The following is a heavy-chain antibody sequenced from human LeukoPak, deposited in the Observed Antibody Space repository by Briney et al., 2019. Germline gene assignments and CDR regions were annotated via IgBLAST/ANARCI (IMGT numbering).Heavy chain of an antibody. Sequence: GASVKLSCKASGYTFTGYYMHWVRQAPGQGLEWMGWINPNSGGTNYAQKFQGRVTMTRDTSISTAYMELSRLRSDDTAVYYCARGVVAATRLYYFDYWGQGTLVTVSS. D-gene: IGHD2-15*01. CDR1: GYTFTGYY. J-gene: IGHJ4*02. V-gene: IGHV1-2*02. CDR2: INPNSGGT. CDR3: ARGVVAATRLYYFDY.